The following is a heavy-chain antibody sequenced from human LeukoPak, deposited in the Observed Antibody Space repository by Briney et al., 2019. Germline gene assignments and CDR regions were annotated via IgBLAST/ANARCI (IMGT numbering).Heavy chain of an antibody. D-gene: IGHD2-2*02. CDR3: ARSKYCSSTSCYRILDY. CDR2: ISYDGSNK. CDR1: GFTFSSYA. J-gene: IGHJ4*02. V-gene: IGHV3-30-3*01. Sequence: PGGSLRLSCAASGFTFSSYAMHWVRQAPGKGLGWVAVISYDGSNKYYADSVKGRFTISRDNSKNTLYLQMNSLRAEDTAVYYCARSKYCSSTSCYRILDYWGQGTLVTVSS.